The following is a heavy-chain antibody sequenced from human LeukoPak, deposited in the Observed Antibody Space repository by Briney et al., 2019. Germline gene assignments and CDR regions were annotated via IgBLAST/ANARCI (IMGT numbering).Heavy chain of an antibody. V-gene: IGHV4-4*07. CDR3: ARVSFGYYDFWSGSLDIYYSVDV. CDR2: IYTSGST. D-gene: IGHD3-3*01. CDR1: GGSISSYY. J-gene: IGHJ6*03. Sequence: SETLSLTCTVSGGSISSYYWSWIRQPAGKGLEWIGRIYTSGSTNYNPSLKSRVTMSVDTSKNQFSLKLSSVTAADTAVYYCARVSFGYYDFWSGSLDIYYSVDVWGKGTTVTVSS.